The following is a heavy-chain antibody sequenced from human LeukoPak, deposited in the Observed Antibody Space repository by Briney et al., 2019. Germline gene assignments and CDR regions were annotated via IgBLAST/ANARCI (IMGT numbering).Heavy chain of an antibody. D-gene: IGHD3-10*01. CDR2: IYYSGST. Sequence: SQTLSLTCTVSGGSISSGDYYWSWIRQPPGKGGEWIGYIYYSGSTCYNPSRKSRVTISVDTSKNQFSLKLSSVTAADTAVYYCAREVVGYYYYMDVWGKGTTVTVSS. J-gene: IGHJ6*03. V-gene: IGHV4-30-4*08. CDR1: GGSISSGDYY. CDR3: AREVVGYYYYMDV.